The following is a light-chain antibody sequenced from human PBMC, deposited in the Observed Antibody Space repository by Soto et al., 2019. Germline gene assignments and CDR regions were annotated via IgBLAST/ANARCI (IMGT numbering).Light chain of an antibody. CDR3: QQYNSWPPIT. CDR2: DAS. V-gene: IGKV3-15*01. CDR1: QTISFNN. J-gene: IGKJ5*01. Sequence: PGERATLSCRASQTISFNNLAWYQQKPGQAPRLLIYDASTRATGIPDRFSGGGSGTEFTLTISSLQSEDFVVYYCQQYNSWPPITFGQGTRLEIK.